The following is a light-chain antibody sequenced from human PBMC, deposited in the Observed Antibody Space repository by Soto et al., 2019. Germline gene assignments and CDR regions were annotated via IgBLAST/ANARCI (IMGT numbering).Light chain of an antibody. Sequence: QSALTQPPSASGSPGQSVAISCTGTSSDVGGSNYVSWYQRHPGKAPKLMIFEVNKRPSGVPNRFSGSKSGNTASLTVSGLQAEDEADYYCRSFAGINNPLVFGGGTKLTVL. V-gene: IGLV2-8*01. CDR2: EVN. J-gene: IGLJ2*01. CDR1: SSDVGGSNY. CDR3: RSFAGINNPLV.